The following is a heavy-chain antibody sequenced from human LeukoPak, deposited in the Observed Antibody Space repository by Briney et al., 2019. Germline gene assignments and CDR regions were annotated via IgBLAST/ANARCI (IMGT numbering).Heavy chain of an antibody. CDR1: GYTFTGYA. V-gene: IGHV1-3*01. J-gene: IGHJ4*02. Sequence: ASVKVSCKASGYTFTGYAIHWVRQAPGQRLEWMGWINAGNGNTKYSQNFQDKVTITRDTSASTAYMELSSLRSEDTAVYYCARPHSSGWYALAFGGQGTLVTVSS. CDR2: INAGNGNT. D-gene: IGHD6-19*01. CDR3: ARPHSSGWYALAF.